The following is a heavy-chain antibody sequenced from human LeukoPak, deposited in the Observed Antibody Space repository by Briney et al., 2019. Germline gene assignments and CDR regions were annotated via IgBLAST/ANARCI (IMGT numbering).Heavy chain of an antibody. CDR3: AKTGFQWGYYYYYMDV. CDR1: GFTFSDFG. D-gene: IGHD1-14*01. Sequence: GGSLRLSCAASGFTFSDFGMHWVRQAPGKGLEWVAFIRYDESTKYYADSVKGRFTISRDNSKNTLYLQMTSLRAEDTAVYSCAKTGFQWGYYYYYMDVWGKGTTVTVSS. CDR2: IRYDESTK. J-gene: IGHJ6*03. V-gene: IGHV3-30*02.